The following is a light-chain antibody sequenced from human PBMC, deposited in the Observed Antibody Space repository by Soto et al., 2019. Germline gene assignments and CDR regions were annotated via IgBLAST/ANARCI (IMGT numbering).Light chain of an antibody. V-gene: IGLV2-8*01. CDR3: SSYGGSNNLV. Sequence: LTQPPSASGSPGQSVTISCTGASSDVGGYSYVSWYQQHPGKAPKLMIYEVSKRPSGVPDRFSGSKSGNTASLTVSGLQAEDEADYYCSSYGGSNNLVFGGGTQLTVL. J-gene: IGLJ2*01. CDR1: SSDVGGYSY. CDR2: EVS.